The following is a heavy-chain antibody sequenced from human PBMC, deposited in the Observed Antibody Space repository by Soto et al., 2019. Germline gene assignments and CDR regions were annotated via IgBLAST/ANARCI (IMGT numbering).Heavy chain of an antibody. D-gene: IGHD1-7*01. CDR1: GFTFSSYG. CDR2: IWNDGTNP. Sequence: QVQLVESEGGVVQPGRSLRLSCAASGFTFSSYGMHWVRLTPGKGLEWVALIWNDGTNPYYADSVQGRFTISRDNSKNTLYLQMNRLSAEDTAVYYCARDNVASTNYFWFDPRGQGTLVTVSS. CDR3: ARDNVASTNYFWFDP. J-gene: IGHJ5*02. V-gene: IGHV3-33*01.